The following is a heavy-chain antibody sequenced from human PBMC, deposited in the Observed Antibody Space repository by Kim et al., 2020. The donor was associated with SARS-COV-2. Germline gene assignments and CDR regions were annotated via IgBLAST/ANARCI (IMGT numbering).Heavy chain of an antibody. CDR3: AREVVGADYYGMDV. D-gene: IGHD1-26*01. J-gene: IGHJ6*02. CDR1: GFTFSSYS. Sequence: GGSLRLSCAASGFTFSSYSMNWVRQAPGKGLEWVSYISSSSTIYYADSVKGRFTISRDNAKNSLYLQMNSLRDEDTAVYYCAREVVGADYYGMDVWGQGTTVTVSS. CDR2: ISSSSTI. V-gene: IGHV3-48*02.